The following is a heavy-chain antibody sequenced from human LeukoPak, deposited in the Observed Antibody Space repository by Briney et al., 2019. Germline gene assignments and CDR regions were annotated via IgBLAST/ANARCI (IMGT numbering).Heavy chain of an antibody. J-gene: IGHJ2*01. Sequence: PSETLSLTCGVSSGSLSGYYWRWIRQPPGGGLEWLGEITHSGSPNYNPSLKSRVTISGDTSKKQFSLNLTSVTAADTGVYYCARGVDLWGRGTPATVSS. CDR1: SGSLSGYY. V-gene: IGHV4-34*01. CDR3: ARGVDL. CDR2: ITHSGSP.